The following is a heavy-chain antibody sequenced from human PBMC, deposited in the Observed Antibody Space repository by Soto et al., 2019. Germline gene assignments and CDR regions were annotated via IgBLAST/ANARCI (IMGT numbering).Heavy chain of an antibody. V-gene: IGHV3-15*01. Sequence: EGSLRLSCAASGFTFSTAWMSWVRQAPGKGLEWVGRIKSKTDGGTTDYAAPVKGRFTISRDDSKNTLYLQMNSLKTEDTAVYYCTTDLEWSYYASFMLDYSGKGTLVTGSS. CDR1: GFTFSTAW. D-gene: IGHD1-26*01. CDR3: TTDLEWSYYASFMLDY. CDR2: IKSKTDGGTT. J-gene: IGHJ4*02.